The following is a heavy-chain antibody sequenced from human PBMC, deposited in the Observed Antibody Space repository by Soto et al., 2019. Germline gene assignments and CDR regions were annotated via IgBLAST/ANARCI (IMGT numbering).Heavy chain of an antibody. CDR1: GFTFSRSA. D-gene: IGHD3-22*01. Sequence: GGSLRLSCAASGFTFSRSAMTWVRQAPGQGLEWVANISGSAYSTHYADSVKGRFTISRDNSKNTLYLQMNSLRAEDTAVYYCSKVFYFDSVRPRPSYFDYWGQGILVTVSS. CDR2: ISGSAYST. J-gene: IGHJ4*02. V-gene: IGHV3-23*01. CDR3: SKVFYFDSVRPRPSYFDY.